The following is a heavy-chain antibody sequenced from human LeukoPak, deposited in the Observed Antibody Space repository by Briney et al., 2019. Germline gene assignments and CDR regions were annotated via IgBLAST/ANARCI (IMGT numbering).Heavy chain of an antibody. CDR3: ARVMGLSWFDP. V-gene: IGHV3-21*01. CDR2: ISSSSSYI. D-gene: IGHD2-8*01. J-gene: IGHJ5*02. Sequence: GRSLRLSCAASGFTFSSYSMNWVRQAPGKGLEWVSSISSSSSYIYYADSVKGRFTISRDNAKNSLYLQMNSLRAEDTAVYYCARVMGLSWFDPWGQGTLVTVSS. CDR1: GFTFSSYS.